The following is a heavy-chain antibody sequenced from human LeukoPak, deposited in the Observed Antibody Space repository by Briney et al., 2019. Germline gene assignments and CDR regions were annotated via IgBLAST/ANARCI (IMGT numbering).Heavy chain of an antibody. CDR3: ARDNGCSGGSCYRWFDP. CDR2: IYYSGST. D-gene: IGHD2-15*01. J-gene: IGHJ5*02. V-gene: IGHV4-61*01. Sequence: SETLSLTCTVSGGSVSSGSYYWSWIRQPPGKGLEWIGYIYYSGSTNYNPSLKSRVTMSVDTSKNQFSLKLSSVTAADTAVYYCARDNGCSGGSCYRWFDPWGQGTLVTVS. CDR1: GGSVSSGSYY.